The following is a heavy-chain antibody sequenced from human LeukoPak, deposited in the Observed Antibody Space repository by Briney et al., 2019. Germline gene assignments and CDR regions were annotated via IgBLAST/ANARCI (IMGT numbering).Heavy chain of an antibody. CDR3: ARAKGDSSGYANAFDI. CDR1: GGSFSGYY. Sequence: SETLSLTCAVYGGSFSGYYWSWTRQPPGKGLEWIGEINHSGSTNYNPSLKSRVTISVDTSKNQFSLKLSSVTAADTAVYYCARAKGDSSGYANAFDIWGQGTMVTVSS. D-gene: IGHD3-22*01. J-gene: IGHJ3*02. CDR2: INHSGST. V-gene: IGHV4-34*01.